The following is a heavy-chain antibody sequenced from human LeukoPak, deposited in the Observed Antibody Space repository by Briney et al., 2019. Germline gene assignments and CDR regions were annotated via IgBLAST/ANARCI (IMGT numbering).Heavy chain of an antibody. CDR2: INHSGST. V-gene: IGHV4-34*01. D-gene: IGHD2-15*01. CDR3: ARFVVVVAATADQADY. Sequence: PSETLSLTCAVYGGSFSGYCWSWIRQPPGKGLEWIGEINHSGSTNYNPSLKSRVTISVDTSKNQFSLKLSSVTAADTAVYYCARFVVVVAATADQADYWGQGTLVTVSS. CDR1: GGSFSGYC. J-gene: IGHJ4*02.